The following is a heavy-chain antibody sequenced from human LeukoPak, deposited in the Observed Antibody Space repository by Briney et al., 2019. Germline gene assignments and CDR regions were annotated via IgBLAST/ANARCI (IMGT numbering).Heavy chain of an antibody. CDR3: ARSGDCGGDCEAFDI. J-gene: IGHJ3*02. CDR1: GGSFSGYY. CDR2: INHSGST. Sequence: SETLSLTCAVYGGSFSGYYWSWIRQPPGKGLEWIGEINHSGSTNYNPSLKSRVTISVDTSKSQFSLKLSSVTAADTAVYYCARSGDCGGDCEAFDIWGQGTMVTVSS. D-gene: IGHD2-21*02. V-gene: IGHV4-34*01.